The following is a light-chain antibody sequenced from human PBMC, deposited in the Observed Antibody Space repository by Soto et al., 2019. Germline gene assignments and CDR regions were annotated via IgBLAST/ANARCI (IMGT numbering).Light chain of an antibody. CDR1: QSSGTN. Sequence: DIQMTQSPSSLSASVGDRVSISCRASQSSGTNLNWFQQKAGTAPKLLIYTAFRLQSGVPSRFSGSGSGTDFTLTISSLQPEDFATYYCQHSYSIPWAFGQGTKVDIK. V-gene: IGKV1-39*01. CDR3: QHSYSIPWA. J-gene: IGKJ1*01. CDR2: TAF.